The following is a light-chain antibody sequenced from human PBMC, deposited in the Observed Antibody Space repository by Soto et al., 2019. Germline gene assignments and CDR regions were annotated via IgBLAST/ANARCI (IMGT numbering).Light chain of an antibody. CDR3: NSYTTSSTLV. CDR1: SSDVGGYHY. Sequence: QSALTQPASVSGSPGQSITISCTGTSSDVGGYHYVSWCQQHPGKAPRLMIYEVSNRPPGVSNRFSGPKSGNTASLTISGLQAEDEANYYCNSYTTSSTLVFGGGTKLTVL. CDR2: EVS. J-gene: IGLJ2*01. V-gene: IGLV2-14*01.